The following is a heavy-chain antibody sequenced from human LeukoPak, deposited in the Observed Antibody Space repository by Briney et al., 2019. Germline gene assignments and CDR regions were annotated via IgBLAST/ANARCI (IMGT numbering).Heavy chain of an antibody. J-gene: IGHJ4*02. Sequence: SETLSLTCTVSGGSISSCYWSWIRQPPGKGLEWIGYIYYSGSTNYNPSLKSRVTISVDTSKNQFSLKLSSVTAADTAVYYCARVIKRITMIVGAFDYWGQGTLVTVSS. CDR2: IYYSGST. V-gene: IGHV4-59*01. CDR3: ARVIKRITMIVGAFDY. CDR1: GGSISSCY. D-gene: IGHD3-22*01.